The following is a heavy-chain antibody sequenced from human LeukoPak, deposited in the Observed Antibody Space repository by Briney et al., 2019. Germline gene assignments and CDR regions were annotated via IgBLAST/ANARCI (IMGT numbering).Heavy chain of an antibody. CDR3: AREDYYDSSGYYPNWFDP. V-gene: IGHV1-2*02. J-gene: IGHJ5*02. Sequence: ASVKVSCKASGYTFTGYYMHWVRQARGQGLEWMGWINPNSGGTNYAQKFQGRVTMTRDTSISTAYMELSRLRSDDTAVYYCAREDYYDSSGYYPNWFDPWGQGTLVTVSS. D-gene: IGHD3-22*01. CDR1: GYTFTGYY. CDR2: INPNSGGT.